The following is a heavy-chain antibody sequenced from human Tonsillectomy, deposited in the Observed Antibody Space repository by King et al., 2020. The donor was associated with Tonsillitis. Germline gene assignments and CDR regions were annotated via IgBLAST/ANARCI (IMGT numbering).Heavy chain of an antibody. V-gene: IGHV3-15*07. CDR1: GFTFTNAW. CDR3: YYNYMGV. Sequence: VQLVESWGGLVKPGESLRLSCAASGFTFTNAWMNWVRHAPGKGLEWVGRIKSKTVGGTIDYVAPVKGRFSISRDDSKNTLYLQMNSLKAEDTAVYYCYYNYMGVWGKGTTVTVSS. J-gene: IGHJ6*03. CDR2: IKSKTVGGTI.